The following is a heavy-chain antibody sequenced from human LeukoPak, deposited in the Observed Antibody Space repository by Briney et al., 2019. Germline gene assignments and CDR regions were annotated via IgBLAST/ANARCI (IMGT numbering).Heavy chain of an antibody. CDR2: ISSSSSYI. J-gene: IGHJ6*02. CDR1: GFTFSSYS. CDR3: ARDRRRKEAYYDFWSGYYTFAYGMDV. V-gene: IGHV3-21*01. Sequence: GGSLRLSCAASGFTFSSYSMNWVRQAPGKGLEWVSSISSSSSYIYYADSVKGRFTISRDNAKNSLYLQMNSLRAEDTAVYYCARDRRRKEAYYDFWSGYYTFAYGMDVWGQGTTATVSS. D-gene: IGHD3-3*01.